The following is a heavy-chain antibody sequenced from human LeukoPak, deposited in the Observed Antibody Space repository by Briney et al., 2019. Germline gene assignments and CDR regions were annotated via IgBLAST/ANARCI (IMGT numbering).Heavy chain of an antibody. D-gene: IGHD4-17*01. CDR1: GFTFSSYG. Sequence: PGGSLRLSCAASGFTFSSYGMHWVRQAPGKGLEWVAFIRYDGSNKYYADSVKGRFTISRDNSKNALYLQMNSLRAEDTAVYYCAKDPTTVRDAFDIWGQGTMVTVSS. V-gene: IGHV3-30*02. CDR3: AKDPTTVRDAFDI. CDR2: IRYDGSNK. J-gene: IGHJ3*02.